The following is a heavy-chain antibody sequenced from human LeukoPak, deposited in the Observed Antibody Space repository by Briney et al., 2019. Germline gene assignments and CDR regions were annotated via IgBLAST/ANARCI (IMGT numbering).Heavy chain of an antibody. V-gene: IGHV1-8*01. D-gene: IGHD3-16*02. Sequence: ASVKVSCKASGYTFTSYDINWVRQATGQGLEWMGWMNPNSGNTGYAQKFQGRVTMTGNTSISTAYMELSSLRSEDTAVYYCARLGYYDYIWGSYRYTELDYWGQGTLVTVSS. CDR2: MNPNSGNT. CDR3: ARLGYYDYIWGSYRYTELDY. CDR1: GYTFTSYD. J-gene: IGHJ4*02.